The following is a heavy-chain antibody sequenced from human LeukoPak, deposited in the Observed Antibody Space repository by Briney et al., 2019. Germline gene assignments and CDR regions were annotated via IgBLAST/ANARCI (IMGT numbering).Heavy chain of an antibody. CDR3: ARGDFVDTAMAPFDY. J-gene: IGHJ4*02. Sequence: GGSLRLSCAVSRFTFSSYWMHWIRQAPGKGLVWVSRINSDGSGTSYAASVKGRFTISRDNAKNTLYLQMNSLRAEDTAVYYCARGDFVDTAMAPFDYWGQGTLVTVSS. D-gene: IGHD5-18*01. CDR1: RFTFSSYW. CDR2: INSDGSGT. V-gene: IGHV3-74*01.